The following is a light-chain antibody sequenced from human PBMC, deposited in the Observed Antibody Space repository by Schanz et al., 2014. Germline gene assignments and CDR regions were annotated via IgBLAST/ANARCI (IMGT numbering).Light chain of an antibody. CDR1: QSVGSS. Sequence: EILMTQSPATLSLSPGERATLSCRASQSVGSSLAWCQQKPGQAPRLLIYGASRRATGIPDRFSGSGSGTDFTLTISRLEPEDFAVYYCQQYGSSPRVSFGGGTKVEIK. CDR3: QQYGSSPRVS. J-gene: IGKJ4*01. CDR2: GAS. V-gene: IGKV3-20*01.